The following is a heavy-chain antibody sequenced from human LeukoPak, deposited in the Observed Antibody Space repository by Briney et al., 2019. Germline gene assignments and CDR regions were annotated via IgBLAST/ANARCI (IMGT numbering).Heavy chain of an antibody. D-gene: IGHD3-10*01. CDR2: IFYSGRT. J-gene: IGHJ4*02. Sequence: SETLSLTCTVSGGSISSSTYYWGWIRQPPGKGLEWIGSIFYSGRTYYNPSLKSRVTISVDTSKNQFSLKLSSVTAADTAVYYCARRLNYSYYGSGSRRVLSMASWSDWGQGTLVTVSS. CDR3: ARRLNYSYYGSGSRRVLSMASWSD. V-gene: IGHV4-39*07. CDR1: GGSISSSTYY.